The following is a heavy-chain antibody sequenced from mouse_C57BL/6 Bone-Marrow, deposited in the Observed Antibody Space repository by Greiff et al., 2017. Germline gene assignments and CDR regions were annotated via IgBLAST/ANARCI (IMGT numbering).Heavy chain of an antibody. CDR2: INPSSGYT. V-gene: IGHV1-7*01. CDR3: TRRTGRVFAY. CDR1: GYTFTSYW. J-gene: IGHJ3*01. Sequence: QVQLQQSGAELAKPGASVKLSCKASGYTFTSYWMHWVKQRPGQGLEWIGYINPSSGYTKYNQKFKDEATLTEDKSSSTAYMQLSSLTYEDSAVXYCTRRTGRVFAYWGQGTLVTVSA.